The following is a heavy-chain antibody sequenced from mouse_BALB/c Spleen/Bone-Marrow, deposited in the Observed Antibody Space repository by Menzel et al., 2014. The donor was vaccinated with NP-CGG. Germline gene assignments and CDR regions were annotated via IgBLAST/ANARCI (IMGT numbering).Heavy chain of an antibody. V-gene: IGHV1-69*02. Sequence: QVQLQQPGAEVVKPGAPVKPSCKASGYTFTRYWMHWVRQRPGRGLEWIGKIDPSDSETHYNHEFKDKATLTVDKSSSTAYIQLSSLTSEDSAVYFCARSGGNYVAWFVYWGQGTLVTVSP. CDR3: ARSGGNYVAWFVY. J-gene: IGHJ3*01. CDR2: IDPSDSET. CDR1: GYTFTRYW. D-gene: IGHD2-1*01.